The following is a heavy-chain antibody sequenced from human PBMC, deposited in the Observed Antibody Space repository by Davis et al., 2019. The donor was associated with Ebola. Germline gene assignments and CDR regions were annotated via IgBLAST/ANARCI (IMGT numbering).Heavy chain of an antibody. V-gene: IGHV3-23*01. Sequence: GESLKISCAASGFIFSSYVMSWVRQAPGKGLEWVSTLGTSADTYYADSVKGRFTISRDNSKNTLYLQMNGLRVEDTAVYYCAKVKYYSTWRGGFDSWGQGTLVTVSS. J-gene: IGHJ4*02. D-gene: IGHD6-13*01. CDR3: AKVKYYSTWRGGFDS. CDR2: LGTSADT. CDR1: GFIFSSYV.